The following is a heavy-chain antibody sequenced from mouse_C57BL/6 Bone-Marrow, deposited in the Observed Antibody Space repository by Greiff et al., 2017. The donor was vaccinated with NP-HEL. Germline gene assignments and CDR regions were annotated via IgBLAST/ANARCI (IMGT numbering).Heavy chain of an antibody. J-gene: IGHJ4*01. CDR2: ILPSIGRT. D-gene: IGHD2-2*01. Sequence: QVQLQQSGSELRSPGSSVKLSCKDFDSEVFPIAYMSWVRQKPGHGFEWIGGILPSIGRTIYGEKFEDKATLDADTLSNTAYLELNSLTSEDSAIYYCARGLYYGYDQGYYAMDYWGQGTSVTVSS. CDR3: ARGLYYGYDQGYYAMDY. V-gene: IGHV15-2*01. CDR1: DSEVFPIAY.